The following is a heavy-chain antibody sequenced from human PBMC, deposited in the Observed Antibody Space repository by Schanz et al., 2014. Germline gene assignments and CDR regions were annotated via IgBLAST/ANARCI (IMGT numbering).Heavy chain of an antibody. J-gene: IGHJ4*02. V-gene: IGHV3-48*04. D-gene: IGHD1-26*01. Sequence: EVQLVESGGGLIQPGGSLRLSCAASGITFSSHSFNWVRQAPGKGLEWISYITYNGGTIYYADSVKGRFTISRDNSKNALYLQMNSLRAEDTAVYYCARIGGSGSHYRLDYWGQGTLVTVSS. CDR3: ARIGGSGSHYRLDY. CDR2: ITYNGGTI. CDR1: GITFSSHS.